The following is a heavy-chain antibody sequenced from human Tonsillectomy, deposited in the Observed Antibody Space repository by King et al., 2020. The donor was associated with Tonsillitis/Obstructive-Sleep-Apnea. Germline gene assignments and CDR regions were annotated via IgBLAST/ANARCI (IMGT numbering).Heavy chain of an antibody. CDR3: ARRYFDGHYYYYMDV. J-gene: IGHJ6*03. CDR1: GYIFTSYW. D-gene: IGHD3-9*01. CDR2: IDPSDSYI. V-gene: IGHV5-10-1*01. Sequence: VQLVQSGAEVKKPGASLRISCKGSGYIFTSYWIDWVRQMPGKGLEWMGTIDPSDSYINYSPSFQGHVTISSDKSISTAYLQWSSLKASDTAMYYCARRYFDGHYYYYMDVWGKGTTVTVSS.